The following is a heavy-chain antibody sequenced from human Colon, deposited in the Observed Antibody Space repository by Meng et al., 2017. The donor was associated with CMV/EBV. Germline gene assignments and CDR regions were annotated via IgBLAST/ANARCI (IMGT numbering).Heavy chain of an antibody. Sequence: QVRLVQSGAEVRMPGASVKVSCKASGYSFTGYYIHWVRQAPGQGLEWMGWMDPTTGRTDYAQKFQGTVTMTRDTSISTAYLELSRLTSDDTAVYYRASHSSYVWGSHHWGQGTLVTVSS. CDR2: MDPTTGRT. V-gene: IGHV1-2*02. D-gene: IGHD3-16*01. J-gene: IGHJ1*01. CDR1: GYSFTGYY. CDR3: ASHSSYVWGSHH.